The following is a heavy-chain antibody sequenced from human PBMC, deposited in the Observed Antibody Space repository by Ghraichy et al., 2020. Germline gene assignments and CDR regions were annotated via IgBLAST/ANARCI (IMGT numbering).Heavy chain of an antibody. CDR3: ARPEGDALIRT. CDR2: IYYSGST. D-gene: IGHD3-16*01. V-gene: IGHV4-39*01. CDR1: GGSISSTSYY. Sequence: LNISCTVSGGSISSTSYYWGWIRQPPGKGLEWIGSIYYSGSTYYNQSLKSRVTISVDTSKNQFSLKLSSVTAADTAVYYCARPEGDALIRTWGQGTLVTVSS. J-gene: IGHJ5*02.